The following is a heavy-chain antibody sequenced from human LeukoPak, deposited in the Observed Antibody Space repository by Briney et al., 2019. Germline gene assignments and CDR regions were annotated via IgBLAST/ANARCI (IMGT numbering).Heavy chain of an antibody. CDR2: IWYDGTDK. D-gene: IGHD4-17*01. Sequence: GGSLRLSCVASGFNFNSYGMYWVRQAPGKGLEWVALIWYDGTDKYYADSVKGRFTISRDNSKNTLYLQMNSLRAEDTAVYYCARGGDHMTTVTAVDYWGQGTLVTVSS. CDR3: ARGGDHMTTVTAVDY. J-gene: IGHJ4*02. V-gene: IGHV3-33*07. CDR1: GFNFNSYG.